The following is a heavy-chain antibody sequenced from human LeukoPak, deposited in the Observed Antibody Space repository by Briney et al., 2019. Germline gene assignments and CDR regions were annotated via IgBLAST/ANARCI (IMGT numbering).Heavy chain of an antibody. CDR3: AREGAVPGIDP. CDR1: GYSISSGFS. J-gene: IGHJ5*02. Sequence: PSETLSLTCAVSGYSISSGFSWGWIRQPPGKGPEWIGTISHSGTTDYKSTLQSRLTISVDTSKNLFFLRLTSVTAADTAVYYCAREGAVPGIDPWGQGTLVTVSS. D-gene: IGHD3-16*01. V-gene: IGHV4-38-2*02. CDR2: ISHSGTT.